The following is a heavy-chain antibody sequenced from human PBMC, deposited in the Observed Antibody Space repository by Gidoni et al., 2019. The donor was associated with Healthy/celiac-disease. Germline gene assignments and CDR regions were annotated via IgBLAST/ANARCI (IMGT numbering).Heavy chain of an antibody. CDR1: GYTLTESS. D-gene: IGHD6-13*01. CDR3: ATASGIAAAGRVYYYYGMDV. Sequence: QVQLVQSGAEVKKPGASVKVSCKVSGYTLTESSMHWVRQAPGKGLEWMGGFDPEDGETIYAQKFQGRVTMTEDTSTDTAYMELSSLRSEDTAVYYCATASGIAAAGRVYYYYGMDVWGQGTTVTVSS. J-gene: IGHJ6*02. V-gene: IGHV1-24*01. CDR2: FDPEDGET.